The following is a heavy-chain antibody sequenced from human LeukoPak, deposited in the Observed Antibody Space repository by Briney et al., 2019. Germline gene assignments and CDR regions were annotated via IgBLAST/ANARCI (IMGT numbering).Heavy chain of an antibody. J-gene: IGHJ4*02. CDR1: GGSFSTYY. D-gene: IGHD3-9*01. CDR2: IYSSGRT. CDR3: ARQGLRYFDWLLPNYYFDY. V-gene: IGHV4-4*07. Sequence: PSETLSLTCAVSGGSFSTYYWSWIRQPAGKGLEWIGRIYSSGRTNYNPSLKSRVTISVDTSMNQFSLKLSSVTAADTAVYYCARQGLRYFDWLLPNYYFDYWGQGTLVTVSS.